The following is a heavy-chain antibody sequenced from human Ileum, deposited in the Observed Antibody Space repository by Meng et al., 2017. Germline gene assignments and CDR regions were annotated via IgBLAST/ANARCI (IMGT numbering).Heavy chain of an antibody. D-gene: IGHD3-10*01. CDR1: GVSISRGFYH. CDR2: IYYSGTI. J-gene: IGHJ5*02. Sequence: VQLQESGPGLVKPSQTLSLTCTVSGVSISRGFYHWNWIRQHPGKGLEWIGSIYYSGTIYYNPSLKSRVTISLDTSKNQFSLNLSSVTAADTAVYYCARDRFSSGSSNWFDPWGQGTLVTASS. CDR3: ARDRFSSGSSNWFDP. V-gene: IGHV4-31*03.